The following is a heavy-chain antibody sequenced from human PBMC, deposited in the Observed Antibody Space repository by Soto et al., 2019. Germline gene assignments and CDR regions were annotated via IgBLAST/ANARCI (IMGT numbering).Heavy chain of an antibody. V-gene: IGHV4-34*01. D-gene: IGHD2-21*02. CDR1: GGSFSGYY. CDR2: INHSGST. CDR3: ARGCLGVVTAIVHFQH. Sequence: QVQLQQWGAGLLKPSETLSLTCAVYGGSFSGYYWSWIRQPPGKGLEWIGEINHSGSTNYNPSLKSRVTISVDTSKNQFSLKLSSVTAADTAVYYCARGCLGVVTAIVHFQHWGQGTLVTVSS. J-gene: IGHJ1*01.